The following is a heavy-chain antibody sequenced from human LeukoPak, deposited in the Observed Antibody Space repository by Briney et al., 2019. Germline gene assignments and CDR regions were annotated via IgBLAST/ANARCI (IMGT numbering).Heavy chain of an antibody. CDR1: GFTFSSYW. CDR2: IKQDGSEK. J-gene: IGHJ6*02. Sequence: GGSLRLSCAASGFTFSSYWMSWVRQAPGKGLEWVANIKQDGSEKYYVDSVKGRFTISRDNAKNSLYLQMNSLRAEDTAVYYCAGDLVVAAYYYYGMDVWGQGTTVTVSS. D-gene: IGHD2-15*01. V-gene: IGHV3-7*01. CDR3: AGDLVVAAYYYYGMDV.